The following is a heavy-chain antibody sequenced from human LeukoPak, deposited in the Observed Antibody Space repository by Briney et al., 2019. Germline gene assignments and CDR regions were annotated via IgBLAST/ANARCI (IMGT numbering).Heavy chain of an antibody. CDR2: INPSGGST. CDR1: GYTFTSYG. D-gene: IGHD2-8*01. J-gene: IGHJ3*02. V-gene: IGHV1-46*01. Sequence: ASVKVSCKASGYTFTSYGISWVRQAPGQGLEWMGIINPSGGSTSYAQKFQGRVTMTRDTSTSTVYMELSSLRSEDTAVYYCARSKGVKNGAFDIWGQGTMVTVSS. CDR3: ARSKGVKNGAFDI.